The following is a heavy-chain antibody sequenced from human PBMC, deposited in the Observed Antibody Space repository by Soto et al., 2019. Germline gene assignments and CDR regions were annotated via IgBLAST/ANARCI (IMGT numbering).Heavy chain of an antibody. D-gene: IGHD2-2*01. CDR3: ARLVVVTAGPYYFDY. V-gene: IGHV5-51*01. J-gene: IGHJ4*02. CDR1: GYSFTSYW. Sequence: GESLKISCKGSGYSFTSYWIGWVRQMPGKGLEWMGIIYPGDSDTRYSPSFQGQVTISADKSISTAYLQWSSLKASDTAMYYCARLVVVTAGPYYFDYWGQGTLVTVSS. CDR2: IYPGDSDT.